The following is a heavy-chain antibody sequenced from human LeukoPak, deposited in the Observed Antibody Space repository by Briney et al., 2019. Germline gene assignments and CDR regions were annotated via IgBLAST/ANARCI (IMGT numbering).Heavy chain of an antibody. D-gene: IGHD3-10*01. CDR2: IIGSGGST. CDR3: AKLEGITMVRGANDY. Sequence: PGGSLRLSCAASGFTFSSYAMSWVRQAPGKGLEWVSAIIGSGGSTYYADSVKGRFTISRDNSKNTLYLQMNSLRAEDTAVYYCAKLEGITMVRGANDYWGQGTLVTVSS. J-gene: IGHJ4*02. CDR1: GFTFSSYA. V-gene: IGHV3-23*01.